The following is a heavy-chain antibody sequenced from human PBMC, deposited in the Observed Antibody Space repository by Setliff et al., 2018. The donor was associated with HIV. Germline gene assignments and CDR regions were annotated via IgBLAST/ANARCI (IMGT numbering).Heavy chain of an antibody. Sequence: PGGSLRLSCAGSGFTFSSYPMHWVRQAPGKGLEWVALISHDGSYKYYADSVQGRFTISRDNSKNTLSLQMNSLRAGDTAVYYCARDRNRYYYDSSGYPDYWGQEPWSPSPQ. J-gene: IGHJ4*01. D-gene: IGHD3-22*01. CDR3: ARDRNRYYYDSSGYPDY. CDR2: ISHDGSYK. V-gene: IGHV3-30*04. CDR1: GFTFSSYP.